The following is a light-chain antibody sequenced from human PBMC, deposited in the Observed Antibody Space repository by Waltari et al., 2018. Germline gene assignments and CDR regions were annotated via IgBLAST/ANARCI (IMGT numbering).Light chain of an antibody. CDR2: KAS. CDR3: LQYNGEPRT. J-gene: IGKJ1*01. V-gene: IGKV1-5*03. CDR1: QKINSW. Sequence: DIQMTQSPSTLSASVGDRVTIPCRASQKINSWLAWHQQKPGKAPKLLLYKASSLESGVPSRFSGSGSGTEFTLTISSLQPDDFATYYCLQYNGEPRTFGQGTKVEVK.